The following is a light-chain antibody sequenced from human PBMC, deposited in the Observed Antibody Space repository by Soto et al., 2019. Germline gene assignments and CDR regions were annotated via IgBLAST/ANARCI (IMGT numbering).Light chain of an antibody. J-gene: IGLJ3*02. Sequence: QSVLPQPPSASGTPGQTVTISCSGSSSNIGSNTVHWYQHLPGTAPKLLIYSNNQRPSGVPDRFSGSKSGTSASLAISGLQSEDEADYYCAAWDDSLNGPLFGGGTKLTVL. CDR1: SSNIGSNT. CDR2: SNN. CDR3: AAWDDSLNGPL. V-gene: IGLV1-44*01.